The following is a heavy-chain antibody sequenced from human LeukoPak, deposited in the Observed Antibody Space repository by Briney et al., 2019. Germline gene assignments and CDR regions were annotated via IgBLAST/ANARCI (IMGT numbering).Heavy chain of an antibody. V-gene: IGHV4-39*01. CDR3: ARRPYYDFWSGYFPRAFDI. D-gene: IGHD3-3*01. Sequence: SETLSLTCTVSGGSISSSSYYWGWIRQPPGKGLEWIGSIYYSGSTYYNPSLKSRVTISVDTYKNQFSLKLSSVTAADTAVYYCARRPYYDFWSGYFPRAFDIWGQGTMVTVSS. CDR1: GGSISSSSYY. J-gene: IGHJ3*02. CDR2: IYYSGST.